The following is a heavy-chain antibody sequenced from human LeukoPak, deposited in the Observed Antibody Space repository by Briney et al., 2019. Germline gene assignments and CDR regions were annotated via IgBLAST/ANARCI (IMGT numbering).Heavy chain of an antibody. CDR2: IKQDGSEK. J-gene: IGHJ4*02. Sequence: GGSLRLSCAASGFTFSSYWMSWVRQAPGKGLEWVANIKQDGSEKYYVDSVKGRFTISRDNAKNSLYLQMNSLRAEDTAVYYCAGDREFYYYGSGSYYAPHYFDYWGQGTLVTVSS. CDR1: GFTFSSYW. D-gene: IGHD3-10*01. V-gene: IGHV3-7*01. CDR3: AGDREFYYYGSGSYYAPHYFDY.